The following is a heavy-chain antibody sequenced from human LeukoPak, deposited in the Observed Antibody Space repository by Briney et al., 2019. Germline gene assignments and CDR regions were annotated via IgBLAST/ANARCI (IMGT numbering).Heavy chain of an antibody. J-gene: IGHJ6*02. V-gene: IGHV4-59*12. CDR3: AGRGRYYYASGGYSPGYGMDV. CDR1: GGSISSYY. Sequence: SETLSLTCTVSGGSISSYYWSWIRQPPGKGLEWIGYIYYSGSTNYNPSLKSRVTISVDTSKNQFSLKLSSVAAADTAVYYCAGRGRYYYASGGYSPGYGMDVWGQGTTVTVSS. CDR2: IYYSGST. D-gene: IGHD3-22*01.